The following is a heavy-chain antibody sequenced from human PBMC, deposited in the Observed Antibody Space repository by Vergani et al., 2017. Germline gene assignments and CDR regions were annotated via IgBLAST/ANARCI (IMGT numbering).Heavy chain of an antibody. J-gene: IGHJ6*03. V-gene: IGHV3-30*02. CDR1: GFTFSSYG. CDR3: AKPNTEYYYYYMDV. D-gene: IGHD1-14*01. Sequence: QVQLVESGGGVVQPGGSLRLSCAASGFTFSSYGMHWVRQAPGKGLEWVAFIRYDGSNKYYADSVKGRFTISRDNSKNTLYLQMNSLRAEDTAVYYCAKPNTEYYYYYMDVWGKGTTVTVSS. CDR2: IRYDGSNK.